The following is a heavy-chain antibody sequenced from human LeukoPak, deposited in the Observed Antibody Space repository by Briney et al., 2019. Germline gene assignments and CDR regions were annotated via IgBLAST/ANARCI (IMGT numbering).Heavy chain of an antibody. CDR1: GFTFSTYT. V-gene: IGHV3-48*02. CDR2: VSDSSDV. J-gene: IGHJ4*02. D-gene: IGHD5-18*01. Sequence: PGGSLRLSCAASGFTFSTYTMNWVRQAPGKGLEWVSTVSDSSDVHYSDSVKGRFTISRDNARNSLYLQMNSLRDEDTAVYYCARDGLHTAHFDYWGQGPLVTVSS. CDR3: ARDGLHTAHFDY.